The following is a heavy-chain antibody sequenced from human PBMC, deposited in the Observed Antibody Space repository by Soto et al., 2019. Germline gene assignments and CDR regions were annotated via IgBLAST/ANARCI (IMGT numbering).Heavy chain of an antibody. V-gene: IGHV3-64D*06. CDR1: GFTFSSYA. D-gene: IGHD5-12*01. CDR3: VKSRGGNNFDFFD. Sequence: GSLRLSCSASGFTFSSYAMHWVRQAPGKGLEYVSGVRGNGDPPFYADSVKGRFTISRDNSKNTLYLQMSGLSADDTAVYYCVKSRGGNNFDFFDWGQGALVTVSS. J-gene: IGHJ1*01. CDR2: VRGNGDPP.